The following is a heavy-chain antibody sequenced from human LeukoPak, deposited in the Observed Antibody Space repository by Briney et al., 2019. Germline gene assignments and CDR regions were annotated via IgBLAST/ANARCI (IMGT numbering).Heavy chain of an antibody. D-gene: IGHD4/OR15-4a*01. CDR3: AKDPNYGGNAYGWLDP. CDR1: GFNFNDYA. CDR2: ICGGGRGT. V-gene: IGHV3-23*01. J-gene: IGHJ5*02. Sequence: GGSLRLSCAPSGFNFNDYAMYWVRRAPGEGLEWVSAICGGGRGTYYADSVKGRFTISRDNSKNTLYLEMNGLRAEDTATYYCAKDPNYGGNAYGWLDPWGQGTLVTVSS.